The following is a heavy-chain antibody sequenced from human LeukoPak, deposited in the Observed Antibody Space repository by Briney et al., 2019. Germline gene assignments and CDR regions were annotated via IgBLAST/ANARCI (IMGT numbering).Heavy chain of an antibody. J-gene: IGHJ5*02. CDR3: ARDQTYYYGSGHWFDP. Sequence: SETLSLTCAVYGGSFSGYYWSWIRQPPGKGLEWIGEINHSGSTNYNPSLKSRVTISVDKSKNQFSLKLSSVTAADTAVYYCARDQTYYYGSGHWFDPWGQGTLVTVSS. CDR2: INHSGST. CDR1: GGSFSGYY. V-gene: IGHV4-34*01. D-gene: IGHD3-10*01.